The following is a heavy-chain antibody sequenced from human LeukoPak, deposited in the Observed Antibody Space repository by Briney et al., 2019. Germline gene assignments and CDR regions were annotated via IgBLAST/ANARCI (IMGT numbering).Heavy chain of an antibody. J-gene: IGHJ4*02. CDR3: ARLRMAKGSVDY. V-gene: IGHV5-51*01. D-gene: IGHD5-24*01. Sequence: GASLQISCKCSGYIFTSYWIGWVRQLPGKGLEWMGIIYPGDSDTRYSPSFQGQVTISADKSISTAYLQRSSLKASDTAMYYCARLRMAKGSVDYWGQGTLVTVS. CDR1: GYIFTSYW. CDR2: IYPGDSDT.